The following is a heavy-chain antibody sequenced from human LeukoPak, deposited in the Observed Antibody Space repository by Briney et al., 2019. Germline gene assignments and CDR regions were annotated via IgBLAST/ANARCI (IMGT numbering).Heavy chain of an antibody. CDR3: ARARDILTGPEY. J-gene: IGHJ4*02. D-gene: IGHD3-9*01. CDR1: GFTFSTYA. V-gene: IGHV3-21*01. Sequence: GGSLRLSCAASGFTFSTYAMNWVRPAPGKGLEWVSSISSASTYVHYADSVKGRFTISRDNAKNSLYLQMNSLRAEDTAVYYCARARDILTGPEYWGQGTLVTVSS. CDR2: ISSASTYV.